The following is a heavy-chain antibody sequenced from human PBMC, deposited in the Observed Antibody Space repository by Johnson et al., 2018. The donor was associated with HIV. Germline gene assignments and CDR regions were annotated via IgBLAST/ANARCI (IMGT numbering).Heavy chain of an antibody. CDR3: AREGGYSSSWYVGYGREDAFDI. J-gene: IGHJ3*02. CDR1: GFTVSSNY. Sequence: VHLVESGGGLVQPGGSLRLSCAASGFTVSSNYMSWVRQAPGKGLEWVSVIYSGGSTYYADSVKGRFTISRDNSKNTLYLQMNSRRAEDTAVYYCAREGGYSSSWYVGYGREDAFDIWGQGTMVTVSS. D-gene: IGHD6-13*01. V-gene: IGHV3-66*01. CDR2: IYSGGST.